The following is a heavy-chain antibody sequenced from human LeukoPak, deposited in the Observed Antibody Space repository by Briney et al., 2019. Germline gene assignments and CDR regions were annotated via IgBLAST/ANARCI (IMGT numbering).Heavy chain of an antibody. CDR1: GYTFTGYY. CDR2: INPNSGGA. D-gene: IGHD6-25*01. CDR3: ARRAVYYYYGMDV. V-gene: IGHV1-2*02. J-gene: IGHJ6*02. Sequence: ASVKVSCKASGYTFTGYYIHWVRQGPGQGLEWMGWINPNSGGANYAQKFQGRVTMARDTSNSTAYMELTRLNSDDRAVYYCARRAVYYYYGMDVWGQGSTVTVSS.